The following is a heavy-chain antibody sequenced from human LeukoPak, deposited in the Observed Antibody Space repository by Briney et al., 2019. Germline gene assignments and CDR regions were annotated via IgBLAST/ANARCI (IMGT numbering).Heavy chain of an antibody. CDR1: GFTFSSYA. V-gene: IGHV3-23*01. CDR2: ISGSGGST. D-gene: IGHD4-11*01. Sequence: GGSLRLSCAASGFTFSSYAMSWVRQAPGKGLEWVSAISGSGGSTYYADSVKGRFTISRDNSKNTLYLQMNGLRAEDTAVYYCARFNDYSDYLFDYWGQGTLVTVSS. CDR3: ARFNDYSDYLFDY. J-gene: IGHJ4*02.